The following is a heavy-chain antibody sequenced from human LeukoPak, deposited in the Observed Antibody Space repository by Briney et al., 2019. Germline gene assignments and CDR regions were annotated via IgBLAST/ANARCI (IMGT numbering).Heavy chain of an antibody. V-gene: IGHV3-23*01. CDR1: GFTFSSYA. CDR3: ARERDSSGYFDS. Sequence: GGSLRLSCAASGFTFSSYAMSWVRQAPGKGLEWVSAVSGRRGDTYYADSVKGRFTISRDNSKNTLYLQMNSLRAEDTAVYYCARERDSSGYFDSWGQGTLVTVSS. J-gene: IGHJ4*02. D-gene: IGHD3-22*01. CDR2: VSGRRGDT.